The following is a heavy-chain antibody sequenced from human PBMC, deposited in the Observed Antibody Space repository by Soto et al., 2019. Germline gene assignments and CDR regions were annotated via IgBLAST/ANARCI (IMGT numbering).Heavy chain of an antibody. J-gene: IGHJ4*02. Sequence: GRSLRLSCAASGFAFSSYAMSWVRQAPGKGLEWVSAISGSGGSTYYADSVKGRFTISRDNSKNTLYLQMNSLRAEDTAVYYCAKDQTVAGYFDYWGQGTLVTVSS. V-gene: IGHV3-23*01. CDR3: AKDQTVAGYFDY. CDR2: ISGSGGST. D-gene: IGHD6-19*01. CDR1: GFAFSSYA.